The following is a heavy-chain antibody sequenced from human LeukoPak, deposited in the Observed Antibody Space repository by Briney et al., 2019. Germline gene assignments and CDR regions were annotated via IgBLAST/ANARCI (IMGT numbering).Heavy chain of an antibody. CDR2: LGSTAYGGTT. CDR3: TRPYYDYLTGYYSDY. CDR1: GFTFSNYP. D-gene: IGHD3-9*01. V-gene: IGHV3-49*04. J-gene: IGHJ4*02. Sequence: GRSLRLSCTTSGFTFSNYPMRWVRQAPGKGLEWLALLGSTAYGGTTKYAASVKVRFTISTDDSQSIAYPQMNSLKTEDPAVYYCTRPYYDYLTGYYSDYWGQGTMATVSS.